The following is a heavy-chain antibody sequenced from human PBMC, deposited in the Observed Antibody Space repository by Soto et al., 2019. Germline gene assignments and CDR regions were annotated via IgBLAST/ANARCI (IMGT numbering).Heavy chain of an antibody. V-gene: IGHV1-2*02. CDR3: ARVQVESGDLFNWFGP. CDR2: VYPKNGAI. CDR1: GFVFNDYL. J-gene: IGHJ5*02. Sequence: ASVKVSCKTSGFVFNDYLIHWLRQAPGRGLEWMGWVYPKNGAISYSRKFATRVTMTRDTSLSSASMELRSLTSDDTAVYFCARVQVESGDLFNWFGPWGQGTLVTVSS. D-gene: IGHD7-27*01.